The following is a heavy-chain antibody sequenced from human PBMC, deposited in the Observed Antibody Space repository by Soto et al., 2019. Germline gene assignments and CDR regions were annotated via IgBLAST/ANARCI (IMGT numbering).Heavy chain of an antibody. D-gene: IGHD2-2*01. CDR2: ISSSGSTI. Sequence: QVQLVESGGGLVKPGGSLRLSCAASGFTFSDYYMSWIRQAPGKGLEWVSYISSSGSTIYYADSVKGRFTISRDNAENSLYQQMNSLRAEDTAVYYCARDRVRDCSSNSCYVITYWGQGTLVTVSS. V-gene: IGHV3-11*01. CDR1: GFTFSDYY. CDR3: ARDRVRDCSSNSCYVITY. J-gene: IGHJ4*02.